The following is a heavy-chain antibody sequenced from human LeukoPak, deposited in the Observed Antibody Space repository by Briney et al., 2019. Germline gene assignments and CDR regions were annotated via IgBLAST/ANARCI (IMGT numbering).Heavy chain of an antibody. D-gene: IGHD3-22*01. CDR2: INPNSDGT. CDR1: GYTFTGYY. V-gene: IGHV1-2*02. CDR3: ARVLRFGSSGYYSLSY. Sequence: ASVKVSCKASGYTFTGYYMHWVRQAPGQGLEWMGWINPNSDGTNYAQKFQGRVTMTRDTSISTAYMELSRLRSDDTAVYYCARVLRFGSSGYYSLSYWGQGTLVTVSS. J-gene: IGHJ4*02.